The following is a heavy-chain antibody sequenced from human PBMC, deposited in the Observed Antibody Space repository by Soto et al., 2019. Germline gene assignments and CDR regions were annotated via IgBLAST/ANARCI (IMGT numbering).Heavy chain of an antibody. CDR1: GGTFSSYA. D-gene: IGHD3-10*01. CDR3: AGEDERITMVRGVYYYGMDV. CDR2: IIPIFGTA. V-gene: IGHV1-69*13. J-gene: IGHJ6*02. Sequence: ASVKVSCKASGGTFSSYAISWVRQAPGQGLEWMGGIIPIFGTANYAQKFQGRVTITADESTSTAYMELSSLRSEDTAVYYCAGEDERITMVRGVYYYGMDVWGQGTTVTVSS.